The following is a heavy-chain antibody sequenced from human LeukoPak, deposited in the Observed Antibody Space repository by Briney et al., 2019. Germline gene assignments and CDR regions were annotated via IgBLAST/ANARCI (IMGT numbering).Heavy chain of an antibody. Sequence: GGSLRHSCTVSEFTFSDYYMSWIRQAPGKGLEWVSYIVSSGSVKYYADSVKGRFTISRDNAKNSLYLQMNSLGAEDTAVYYCARDGSGSYSASFDYWGQGTLVTVSS. CDR3: ARDGSGSYSASFDY. D-gene: IGHD3-10*01. J-gene: IGHJ4*02. CDR1: EFTFSDYY. CDR2: IVSSGSVK. V-gene: IGHV3-11*04.